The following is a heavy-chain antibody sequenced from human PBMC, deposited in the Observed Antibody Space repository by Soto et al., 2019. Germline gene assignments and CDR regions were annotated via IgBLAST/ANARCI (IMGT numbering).Heavy chain of an antibody. V-gene: IGHV4-4*07. J-gene: IGHJ6*02. D-gene: IGHD3-3*01. CDR1: GGSISSYY. CDR3: ARDGGITIFGVVIYYGMDV. Sequence: SETLSLTCTVSGGSISSYYWSWIRQPAGKGLEWIGRIYTSGSTNYNPSLKSRVTMSVDTSKNQFSLKLSSVTAADTAVYYCARDGGITIFGVVIYYGMDVWGQGTTVTVYS. CDR2: IYTSGST.